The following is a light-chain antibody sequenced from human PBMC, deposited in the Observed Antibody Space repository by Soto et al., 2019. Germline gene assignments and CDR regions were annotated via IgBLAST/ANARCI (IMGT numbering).Light chain of an antibody. CDR3: QQYNNWPLT. CDR2: DAS. J-gene: IGKJ4*01. V-gene: IGKV3-15*01. CDR1: QSVYSN. Sequence: EIVMTQSPATLSVSPGERATLSCRASQSVYSNLAWYQQKPGQAPRLLIYDASARATGIPARFSGSGSGTEFTLTISSLQAEEFAFYYCQQYNNWPLTFGGGTKVEIK.